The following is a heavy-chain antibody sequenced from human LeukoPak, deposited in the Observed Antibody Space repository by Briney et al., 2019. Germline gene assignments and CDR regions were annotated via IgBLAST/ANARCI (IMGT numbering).Heavy chain of an antibody. J-gene: IGHJ4*02. CDR1: GFTFSSYA. Sequence: GGSLRLSCAASGFTFSSYAMSWVRQAPGKGLEWVSAISGSGGSTYYADSVKGRFTISRDNSKNTLYLQMNSLRAEDTAVYYCAKVERGYDFWSGYYYFDYWGQGTLVTVSS. V-gene: IGHV3-23*01. D-gene: IGHD3-3*01. CDR2: ISGSGGST. CDR3: AKVERGYDFWSGYYYFDY.